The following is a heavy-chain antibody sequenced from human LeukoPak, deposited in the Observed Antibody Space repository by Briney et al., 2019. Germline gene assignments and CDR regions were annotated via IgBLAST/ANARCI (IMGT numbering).Heavy chain of an antibody. Sequence: SETLSLTCTVSGGSISSYYWSWIRQPPGKGLEWIGYIYYSGSTNYNPSLKSRVTISVDTSKNQFSLKLSSVTAADTAVYYCASSAYYYDSSGYDRSPFDYWGQGTLVTVSS. CDR3: ASSAYYYDSSGYDRSPFDY. J-gene: IGHJ4*02. CDR1: GGSISSYY. CDR2: IYYSGST. D-gene: IGHD3-22*01. V-gene: IGHV4-59*08.